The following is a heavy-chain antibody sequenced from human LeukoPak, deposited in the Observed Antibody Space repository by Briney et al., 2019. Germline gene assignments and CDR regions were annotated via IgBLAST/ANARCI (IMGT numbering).Heavy chain of an antibody. CDR2: INPKSGGT. J-gene: IGHJ5*02. Sequence: ASVKVSCKASGYSFSDYYMNWVRQAPGQGLEWVGWINPKSGGTKYAEKLRGRVTTTRDTSISTAYLELSSLRSDDTAMYYCARGAFTVCTGGTCYLPRSFWFDPWGQGTQVTVSS. CDR3: ARGAFTVCTGGTCYLPRSFWFDP. CDR1: GYSFSDYY. V-gene: IGHV1-2*02. D-gene: IGHD2-8*02.